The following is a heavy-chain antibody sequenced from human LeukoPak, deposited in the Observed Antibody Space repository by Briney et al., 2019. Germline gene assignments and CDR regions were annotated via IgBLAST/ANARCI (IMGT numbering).Heavy chain of an antibody. CDR3: ARESVVVVPAAYYYYMDV. V-gene: IGHV1-2*02. CDR2: INPNSGGT. D-gene: IGHD2-2*01. CDR1: GYTFTGYY. J-gene: IGHJ6*03. Sequence: GASVKVSCKASGYTFTGYYMHWVRQAPGQGPEWMGWINPNSGGTNYAQKFQGRVTMTRGTSISTAYMELSRLRSDDTAVYYCARESVVVVPAAYYYYMDVWGKGTTVTVSS.